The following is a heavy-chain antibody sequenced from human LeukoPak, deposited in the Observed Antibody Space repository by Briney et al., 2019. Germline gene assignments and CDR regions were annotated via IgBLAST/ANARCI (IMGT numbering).Heavy chain of an antibody. D-gene: IGHD3-22*01. CDR3: ATHSSGYYHVNPLWQH. J-gene: IGHJ1*01. CDR2: ISAYNGNT. Sequence: AASVKVSCKASGYTFTSYGISWVRQAPGQGLEWMGWISAYNGNTNYAQKLQGRVTMTTDTSTSTAYMELRSLRSEDTAVYYCATHSSGYYHVNPLWQHWGQGTLVTVSS. V-gene: IGHV1-18*01. CDR1: GYTFTSYG.